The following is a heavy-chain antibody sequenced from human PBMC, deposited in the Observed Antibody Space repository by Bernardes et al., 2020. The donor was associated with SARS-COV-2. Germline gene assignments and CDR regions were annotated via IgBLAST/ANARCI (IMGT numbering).Heavy chain of an antibody. CDR1: GYTFTGYY. CDR3: ARGGLGYSYGLYYYYYGMDV. D-gene: IGHD5-18*01. J-gene: IGHJ6*02. CDR2: INPNSGGT. Sequence: ASVKVSCKASGYTFTGYYMHWVRQAPGQGLEWMGWINPNSGGTNYAQKFQGRVTMTRDTSISTAYMELSRLRSDDTAVYYCARGGLGYSYGLYYYYYGMDVWGQGTTVTVSS. V-gene: IGHV1-2*02.